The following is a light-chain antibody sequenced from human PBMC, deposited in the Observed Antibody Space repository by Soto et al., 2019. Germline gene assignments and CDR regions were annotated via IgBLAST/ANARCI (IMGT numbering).Light chain of an antibody. CDR3: QHYGSSPWT. CDR2: GAS. V-gene: IGKV3-20*01. Sequence: EIVLTQSPGTLSLSPGERATLSCRASQSVTYLVWYQQKPGQAPRLLIYGASSRATGIPDRFSGSGSGTDFTLTISRLELEDFAVYYCQHYGSSPWTFGQGTKVEIK. J-gene: IGKJ1*01. CDR1: QSVTY.